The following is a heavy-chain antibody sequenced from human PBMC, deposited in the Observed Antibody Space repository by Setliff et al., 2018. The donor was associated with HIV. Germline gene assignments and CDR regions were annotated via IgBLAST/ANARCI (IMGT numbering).Heavy chain of an antibody. CDR1: GYTFIGYY. V-gene: IGHV1-2*04. Sequence: ASVKVSCKASGYTFIGYYMHWVRQAPGPGLEWMGWINPNSGGTNYAQKFQGWVTMTRDTSISTAYMELSRLRSDDTAVYYCARGAYYYDSSASDYFDYWGQGTLVTVSS. CDR3: ARGAYYYDSSASDYFDY. J-gene: IGHJ4*02. CDR2: INPNSGGT. D-gene: IGHD3-22*01.